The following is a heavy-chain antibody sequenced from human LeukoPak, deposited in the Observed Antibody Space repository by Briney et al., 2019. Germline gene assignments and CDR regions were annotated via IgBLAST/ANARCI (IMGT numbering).Heavy chain of an antibody. CDR2: IYTSGST. D-gene: IGHD6-13*01. J-gene: IGHJ3*02. CDR1: GGSISSYY. CDR3: ARDTYEGYSSSYAFDS. V-gene: IGHV4-4*07. Sequence: PPETLSLTCTVSGGSISSYYWSWIRQPAGKGLEWIGRIYTSGSTNYNPSLKSRVTMSVDTSKNQFSLKLSSVTAADTAVYYCARDTYEGYSSSYAFDSWGQRTMVTVSS.